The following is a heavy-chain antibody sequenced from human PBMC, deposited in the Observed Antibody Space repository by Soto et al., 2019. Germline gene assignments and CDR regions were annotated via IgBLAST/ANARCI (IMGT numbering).Heavy chain of an antibody. CDR3: ARQDPYYHILTGYYSYVGAFEI. V-gene: IGHV1-46*03. D-gene: IGHD3-9*01. Sequence: GASVKVSCKASGYTFTSYYMHWVRQAPGQGLEWMGIINPSGGSTSYAQKFQGRVTMTRDTSTSTVYMELSSLRSEDTAVYYCARQDPYYHILTGYYSYVGAFEIWGQGTMVPVSS. CDR2: INPSGGST. J-gene: IGHJ3*02. CDR1: GYTFTSYY.